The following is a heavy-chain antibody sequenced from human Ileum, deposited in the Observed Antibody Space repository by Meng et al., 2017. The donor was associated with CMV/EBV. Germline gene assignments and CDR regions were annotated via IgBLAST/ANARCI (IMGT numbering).Heavy chain of an antibody. CDR2: SPYYGDDA. V-gene: IGHV3-30*18. CDR1: GVAFRNNY. CDR3: VKSTVLMVYAMTEYFQH. D-gene: IGHD2-8*01. Sequence: GGSLRLSCSGSGVAFRNNYLHWVRQAPGKGPEWLSLSPYYGDDAYYAASVRGRFTISKDNSGNVVTLQMNNLRSEDTAVYYCVKSTVLMVYAMTEYFQHWGQGTLVTSPQ. J-gene: IGHJ1*01.